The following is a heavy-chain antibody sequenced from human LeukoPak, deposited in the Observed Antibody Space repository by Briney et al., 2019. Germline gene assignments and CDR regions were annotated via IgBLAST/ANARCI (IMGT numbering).Heavy chain of an antibody. Sequence: GGSLRLSCAVSGFTFSGYEFNSVSQAPGKGLEWVSSISGPGVYTNYADSVKGRFTISRDNSENTVYLQVNAVRAEDTSVYYCRSGWGMVVGGQGTPVTVSS. V-gene: IGHV3-23*01. D-gene: IGHD1-26*01. CDR2: ISGPGVYT. J-gene: IGHJ6*02. CDR1: GFTFSGYE. CDR3: RSGWGMVV.